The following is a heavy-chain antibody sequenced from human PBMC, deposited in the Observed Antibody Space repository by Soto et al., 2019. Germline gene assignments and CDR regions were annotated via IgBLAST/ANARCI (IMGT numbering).Heavy chain of an antibody. Sequence: PSETLSLTCTVSGGSISSYYWSWIRQPPGKGLERIGYIYYSGSTNYNPSLKSRVTISVDKSKNHFSLKLSSVTAADTAVYYCARDSPIAAAGTGSGWFDPWGQGTLVTVSS. J-gene: IGHJ5*02. CDR2: IYYSGST. CDR3: ARDSPIAAAGTGSGWFDP. D-gene: IGHD6-13*01. V-gene: IGHV4-59*12. CDR1: GGSISSYY.